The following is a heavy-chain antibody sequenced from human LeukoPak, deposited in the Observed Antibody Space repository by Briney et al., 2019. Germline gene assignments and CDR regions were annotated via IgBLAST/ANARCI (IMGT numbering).Heavy chain of an antibody. CDR1: GGSFSGYY. Sequence: TSETLSLTCAVYGGSFSGYYWSWIRQPPGKGLEWIGEINHSGSTNYNPSLKSRVTISVDTSKNQFSLKLSSVTAADTAVYYCARGRYSSSWVSGYYYYMDVWGKGTTVTVSS. CDR3: ARGRYSSSWVSGYYYYMDV. CDR2: INHSGST. D-gene: IGHD6-13*01. V-gene: IGHV4-34*01. J-gene: IGHJ6*03.